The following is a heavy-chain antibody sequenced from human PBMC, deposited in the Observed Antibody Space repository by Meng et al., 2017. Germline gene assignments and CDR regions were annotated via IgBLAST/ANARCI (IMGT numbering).Heavy chain of an antibody. V-gene: IGHV1-69*05. Sequence: SVKVSCKASGGTFSSYAISWVRQAPGQGLEWMGGIIPIFGTANYAQKFQGRVTITRDTSASTAYMELSSLRSEDTAVYYCARARIVVVITTSAFDIWGQGTMVTVSS. D-gene: IGHD3-22*01. CDR3: ARARIVVVITTSAFDI. CDR1: GGTFSSYA. CDR2: IIPIFGTA. J-gene: IGHJ3*02.